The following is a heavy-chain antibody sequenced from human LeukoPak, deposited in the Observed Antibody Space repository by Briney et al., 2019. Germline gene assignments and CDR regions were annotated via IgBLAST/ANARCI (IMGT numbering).Heavy chain of an antibody. D-gene: IGHD3-22*01. CDR3: ARDLWNFYDDSGYNRDFDS. Sequence: ASVKVSCKASGYTFTSYDINWVRQAPGQGLERMGWIGTYGGDTYYAQKFQGRITVTTDTSTSTVYMELRNLRSDDTAVYYCARDLWNFYDDSGYNRDFDSWGQGTLVTVSS. CDR2: IGTYGGDT. V-gene: IGHV1-18*01. CDR1: GYTFTSYD. J-gene: IGHJ5*01.